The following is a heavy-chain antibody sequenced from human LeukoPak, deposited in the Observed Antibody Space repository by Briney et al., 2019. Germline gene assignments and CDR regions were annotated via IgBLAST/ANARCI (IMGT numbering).Heavy chain of an antibody. J-gene: IGHJ4*02. CDR2: IKQDGSER. CDR1: GFTFSSYW. D-gene: IGHD4-17*01. Sequence: GGSLRLSCAASGFTFSSYWMSWVRQAPGKGLEWVANIKQDGSERYYVDSVKGRFTTFKDNAKNSLYLQMNSLRAEDTAVYYCASPAYGDYALFDYWGQGTLVTVSS. CDR3: ASPAYGDYALFDY. V-gene: IGHV3-7*01.